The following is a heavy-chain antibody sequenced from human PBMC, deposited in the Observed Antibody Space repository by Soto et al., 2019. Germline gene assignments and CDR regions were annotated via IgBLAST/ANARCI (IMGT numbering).Heavy chain of an antibody. V-gene: IGHV1-18*01. CDR3: ARDRGVAPPVAGNTHYYYYMDV. CDR2: ISAYNGNT. CDR1: GYSFTNYG. J-gene: IGHJ6*03. Sequence: QDQLVQSGVEVKKPRASVKVSCKASGYSFTNYGITWVRQAPGQGFEWMGWISAYNGNTNYAQKFQGRVTMTTDASTSTAYLELRSPRSDDTAVYYCARDRGVAPPVAGNTHYYYYMDVWGKGTTVTVSS. D-gene: IGHD6-19*01.